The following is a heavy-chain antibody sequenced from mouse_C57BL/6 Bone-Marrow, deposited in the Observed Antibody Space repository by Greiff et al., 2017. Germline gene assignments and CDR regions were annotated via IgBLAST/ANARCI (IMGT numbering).Heavy chain of an antibody. V-gene: IGHV7-3*01. D-gene: IGHD1-1*02. CDR2: IRNKANGYTT. Sequence: EVQLVESGGGLVQPGGSLSLSCAASGFTFTDYYMSWVRQPPGKALEWLGFIRNKANGYTTEYSASVKGRFTISRDNSQTILYLQMHALGAGDSPACYCAGGPIYGGFDYWGQGTLVTVSA. J-gene: IGHJ3*01. CDR3: AGGPIYGGFDY. CDR1: GFTFTDYY.